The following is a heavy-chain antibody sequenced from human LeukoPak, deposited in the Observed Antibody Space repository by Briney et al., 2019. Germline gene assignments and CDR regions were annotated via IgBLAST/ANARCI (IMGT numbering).Heavy chain of an antibody. Sequence: TSETLSLTCTVSGVSIFSYYWNWIRQPPGQGLEWIGYIHYSGTTNYNPSLKSRVSISIDTSKSQFSLKLTSATAADTAIYYCATGRSIRYFDYWGQGTLLSVSS. CDR1: GVSIFSYY. CDR2: IHYSGTT. V-gene: IGHV4-59*08. CDR3: ATGRSIRYFDY. D-gene: IGHD3-9*01. J-gene: IGHJ4*02.